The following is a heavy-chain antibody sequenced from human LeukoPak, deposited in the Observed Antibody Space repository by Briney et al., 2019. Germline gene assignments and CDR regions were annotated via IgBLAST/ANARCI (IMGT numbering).Heavy chain of an antibody. Sequence: SETLSLTCTVSGGSISSYYWSWIRQPPGKGLQWIGYIYYSGSTNYNPSLKSRVTISVDTSKNQFSLKLSSVTAADTAVYYCAREYRSRITIFGVVIIPSWFDPWGQGALVTVSS. V-gene: IGHV4-59*01. D-gene: IGHD3-3*01. CDR2: IYYSGST. J-gene: IGHJ5*02. CDR3: AREYRSRITIFGVVIIPSWFDP. CDR1: GGSISSYY.